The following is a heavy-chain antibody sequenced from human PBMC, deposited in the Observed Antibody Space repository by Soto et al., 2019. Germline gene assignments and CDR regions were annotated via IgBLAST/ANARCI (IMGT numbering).Heavy chain of an antibody. D-gene: IGHD4-17*01. CDR1: GGSFSGYY. CDR2: NHHSGST. CDR3: ARSYGDHRRPLDY. J-gene: IGHJ4*02. Sequence: QVQLQQWGAGLLKPSETLSLTCAVYGGSFSGYYWSWLRQPPGKGLEWIGENHHSGSTNFNPSLNRRVTISGDTSKNQFPLKRSSVTAAVTAVYYCARSYGDHRRPLDYWGQGTLVTVSS. V-gene: IGHV4-34*01.